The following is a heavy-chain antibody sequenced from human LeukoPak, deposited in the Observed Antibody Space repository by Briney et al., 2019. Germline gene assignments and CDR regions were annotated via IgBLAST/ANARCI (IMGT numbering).Heavy chain of an antibody. CDR2: IKTKDDGGTT. Sequence: GGSLRLSCTASEFTFSNAWMSWVRQAPGKGLEWVGRIKTKDDGGTTDYAAPVKGRFSISRDDSKDSLYLQVNSLKTDDMAVYYCTTVSLVVVSTTRGDFWGQGTLVTVSS. J-gene: IGHJ4*02. CDR1: EFTFSNAW. V-gene: IGHV3-15*01. D-gene: IGHD2-8*02. CDR3: TTVSLVVVSTTRGDF.